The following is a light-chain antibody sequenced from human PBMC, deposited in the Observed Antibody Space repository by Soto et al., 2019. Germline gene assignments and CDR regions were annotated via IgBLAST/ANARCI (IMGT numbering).Light chain of an antibody. V-gene: IGKV3-20*01. J-gene: IGKJ2*01. Sequence: EIVLTQSPGTLSLSPGERATLSCRASQSINYLAWYQQKVGQAPRLLIYGASTRSTGIPDRFSGSGSGTDFSLSNSRLEPEDFAVYYCQHYCCSPTYTIGQGPKLEIK. CDR1: QSINY. CDR3: QHYCCSPTYT. CDR2: GAS.